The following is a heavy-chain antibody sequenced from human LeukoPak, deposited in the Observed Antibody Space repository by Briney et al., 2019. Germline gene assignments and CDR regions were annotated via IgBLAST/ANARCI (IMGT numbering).Heavy chain of an antibody. J-gene: IGHJ4*02. V-gene: IGHV3-23*01. CDR2: ISGSGGST. CDR3: AKDGRPIVVVAAPDY. D-gene: IGHD2-21*02. CDR1: GFTFSSYA. Sequence: GGSLRLSCAASGFTFSSYAMSWVRQAPGKGLEGVSAISGSGGSTYYADSVKGRFPISRDNSKNTLDLQMNSLRAEDTAGYYCAKDGRPIVVVAAPDYWGQGTLVTVSS.